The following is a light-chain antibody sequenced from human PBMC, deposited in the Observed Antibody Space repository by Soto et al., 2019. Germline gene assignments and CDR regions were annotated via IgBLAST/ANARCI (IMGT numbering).Light chain of an antibody. CDR3: QQRSSTPPFT. J-gene: IGKJ3*01. V-gene: IGKV1-39*01. Sequence: DIQMTQSPSSLSASVGDRVTITCRASQSISIYLNWYQQKPGKAPKLLIYAASSLQSGVPSRFSADGSWTDFTLTISSLQPEDFATYYCQQRSSTPPFTFGPGTKVDIK. CDR2: AAS. CDR1: QSISIY.